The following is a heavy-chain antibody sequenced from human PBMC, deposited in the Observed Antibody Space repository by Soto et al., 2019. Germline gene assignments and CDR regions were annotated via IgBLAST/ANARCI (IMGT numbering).Heavy chain of an antibody. D-gene: IGHD3-10*01. Sequence: QVQLQDSGPGLVKPSETLSLTCTVSGGSISSYYWSWIRQPPGKGLEWIGYIYYSGSTNYNPSLKSRVSISVDTSKNQFSLKLSSVTAADTAVYYCAGDLTMVRGSLDAFDIWGQGTMVTVSS. CDR1: GGSISSYY. CDR3: AGDLTMVRGSLDAFDI. J-gene: IGHJ3*02. V-gene: IGHV4-59*01. CDR2: IYYSGST.